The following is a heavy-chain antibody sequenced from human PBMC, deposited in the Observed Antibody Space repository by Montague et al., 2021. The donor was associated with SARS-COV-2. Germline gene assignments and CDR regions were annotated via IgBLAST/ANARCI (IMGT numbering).Heavy chain of an antibody. V-gene: IGHV3-30*04. J-gene: IGHJ6*02. Sequence: SLRLSCAASAFTFTSYSLHWVRQAPDQGLEWVAIISYDGSHQYYAASVKGRSTISRDNSKNTVYLQMTSLRPEDTAVYYCARVYGSHWPPNYAMDVWGQGTTVTVSS. CDR2: ISYDGSHQ. CDR3: ARVYGSHWPPNYAMDV. D-gene: IGHD6-13*01. CDR1: AFTFTSYS.